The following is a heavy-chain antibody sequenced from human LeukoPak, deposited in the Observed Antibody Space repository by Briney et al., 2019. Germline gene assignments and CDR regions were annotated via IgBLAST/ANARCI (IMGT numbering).Heavy chain of an antibody. CDR3: ARDLASKGSDAFDI. V-gene: IGHV4-4*07. Sequence: SETLSLTCTVSGGSISSYYWSWIRQPAGKGLEWIGRIYTSGSTNYNPSLKSRVSMSVDTSKNQFSLKLSSVTAADTAVNYCARDLASKGSDAFDIWGQGTMVTVSS. J-gene: IGHJ3*02. CDR2: IYTSGST. CDR1: GGSISSYY. D-gene: IGHD2-21*01.